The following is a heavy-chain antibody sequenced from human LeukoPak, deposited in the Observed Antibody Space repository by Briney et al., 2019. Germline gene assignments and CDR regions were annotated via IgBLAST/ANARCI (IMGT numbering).Heavy chain of an antibody. V-gene: IGHV4-59*01. J-gene: IGHJ5*02. CDR2: VYYSGST. D-gene: IGHD6-13*01. CDR1: GGSISSYY. CDR3: ARDLRIAAAGTDAENWLDP. Sequence: SSETLSLTCTVSGGSISSYYWSWIRQPPGKGLEWIGYVYYSGSTNYNPSLKSRVTISVDTSKNQFSLKLSSVTAADTAVYYCARDLRIAAAGTDAENWLDPWGQGTLVTVSS.